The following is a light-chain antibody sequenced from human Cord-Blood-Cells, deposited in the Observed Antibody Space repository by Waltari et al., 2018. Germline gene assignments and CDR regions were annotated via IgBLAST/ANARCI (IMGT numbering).Light chain of an antibody. J-gene: IGLJ1*01. CDR3: NSRNSSSNHYV. V-gene: IGLV3-19*01. Sequence: SSELTLDPAVPVALGLPVRITSHGASLRIYYACWYQQKPGQAPVLILYGKNNRPSGIPDRFSGSSSGNTASLTITGAQAEDEADYYCNSRNSSSNHYVFGTGTKVTVL. CDR2: GKN. CDR1: SLRIYY.